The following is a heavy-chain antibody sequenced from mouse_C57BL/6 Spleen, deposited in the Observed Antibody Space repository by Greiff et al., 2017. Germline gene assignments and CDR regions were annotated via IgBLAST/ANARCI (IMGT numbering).Heavy chain of an antibody. CDR3: TRNYYCSSYPAWFAY. D-gene: IGHD1-1*01. J-gene: IGHJ3*01. V-gene: IGHV14-4*01. Sequence: EVQLQQSGAELVRPGASVKLTCTASGFNIKADYMHWVKTRPEQGLEWIGWIDPENGDTEYASKFQGKATITADTSSNTAYLQLSSLTSEDTAVYYCTRNYYCSSYPAWFAYWGQGTLVTVSA. CDR1: GFNIKADY. CDR2: IDPENGDT.